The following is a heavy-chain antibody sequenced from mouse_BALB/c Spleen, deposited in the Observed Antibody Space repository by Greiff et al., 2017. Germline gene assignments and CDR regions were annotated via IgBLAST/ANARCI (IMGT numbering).Heavy chain of an antibody. CDR3: ARSQTARGTGFAY. CDR1: GYSFTSYW. J-gene: IGHJ3*01. V-gene: IGHV1S126*01. CDR2: IDPSDSET. Sequence: QVQLQQSGPQLVRPGASVKISCKASGYSFTSYWMHWVKQRPGQGLEWIGMIDPSDSETRLNQKFKDKATLTVDKSSSTAYMQLSSPTSEDSAVYYCARSQTARGTGFAYWGQGTLVTVSA. D-gene: IGHD3-2*01.